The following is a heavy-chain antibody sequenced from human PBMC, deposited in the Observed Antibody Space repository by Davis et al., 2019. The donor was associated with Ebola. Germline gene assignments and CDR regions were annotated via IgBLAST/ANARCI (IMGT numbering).Heavy chain of an antibody. Sequence: ASVQVSCKASGYRFISYGFSWVRQAPGQGLEWMGLINPRSGRTTHAQKFQGRVTIPRDTSTSTVYMELTSLRSEDTAVYYCARTYCGGECYFRHFDYWGQGTLVAVSS. D-gene: IGHD2-21*01. CDR3: ARTYCGGECYFRHFDY. CDR2: INPRSGRT. V-gene: IGHV1-46*01. J-gene: IGHJ4*02. CDR1: GYRFISYG.